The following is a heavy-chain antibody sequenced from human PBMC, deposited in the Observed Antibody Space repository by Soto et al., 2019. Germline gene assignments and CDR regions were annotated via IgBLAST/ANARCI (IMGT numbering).Heavy chain of an antibody. Sequence: ASVKVSCKASGYTFTSYGISWVRQAPGQGLEWMGWISAYNGNTNYAQKLQGRVTMTTDTSTSTAYMELRSLRSDDTAGYYCVVAAQPYYFYYWGQGTLVTVS. D-gene: IGHD2-15*01. CDR2: ISAYNGNT. J-gene: IGHJ4*02. CDR1: GYTFTSYG. V-gene: IGHV1-18*01. CDR3: VVAAQPYYFYY.